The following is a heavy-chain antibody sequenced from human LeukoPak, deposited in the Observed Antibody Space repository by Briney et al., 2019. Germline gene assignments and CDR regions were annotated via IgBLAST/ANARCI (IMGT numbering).Heavy chain of an antibody. CDR1: GVSISSYY. Sequence: SETLSLTCTVSGVSISSYYWSWIRQPPGKGLEWIGYIYYSGSTYYNPSLKSRVTISVDTSKNQFSLKLSSVTATDTAVYYCARGMRYYYGSGSSSSSSYYYMDVWGKGTTVTVSS. J-gene: IGHJ6*03. CDR2: IYYSGST. CDR3: ARGMRYYYGSGSSSSSSYYYMDV. D-gene: IGHD3-10*01. V-gene: IGHV4-59*08.